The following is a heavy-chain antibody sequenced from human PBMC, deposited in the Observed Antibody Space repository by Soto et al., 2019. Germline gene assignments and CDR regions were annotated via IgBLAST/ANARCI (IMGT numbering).Heavy chain of an antibody. V-gene: IGHV1-69*01. Sequence: QVQLVQSGAEVKKPGSSVKVSCKASGDTVSNFAIIWVRQAPGQGLEWMGGIIPTFGTTDYAQSLQGRVSVTADEPTHTAYMELYSLRSEDTSIYFCARVDTSLFEGGEWFDPWGQGTLITVSS. CDR2: IIPTFGTT. CDR3: ARVDTSLFEGGEWFDP. J-gene: IGHJ5*02. D-gene: IGHD5-18*01. CDR1: GDTVSNFA.